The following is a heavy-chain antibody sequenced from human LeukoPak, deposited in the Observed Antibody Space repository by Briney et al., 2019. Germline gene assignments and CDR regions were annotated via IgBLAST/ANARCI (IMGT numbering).Heavy chain of an antibody. CDR3: AKDDSLHLPDH. D-gene: IGHD2-15*01. CDR2: ILSDGSKE. CDR1: GFTFSSYG. J-gene: IGHJ4*02. Sequence: GGSLRLSCAASGFTFSSYGMHRVRQAPGKGLEWVAVILSDGSKEFYTDSVKGRFTISRDNSKNTLYLQMNSLRAEDTAVYYCAKDDSLHLPDHWGQGTLVTASS. V-gene: IGHV3-30*18.